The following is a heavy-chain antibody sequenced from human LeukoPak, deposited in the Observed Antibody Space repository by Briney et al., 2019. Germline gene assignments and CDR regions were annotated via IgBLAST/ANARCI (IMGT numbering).Heavy chain of an antibody. V-gene: IGHV1-69*01. CDR2: IIPIFGTA. CDR3: ARVWPRYCSSTSCYWVAFDI. CDR1: GGTFSSYA. Sequence: SVKVSCKASGGTFSSYAISWVRQAPGQGLEWMGGIIPIFGTANYAQKFQGGVTITADESTSTAYMELSSLRSEDTAVYYCARVWPRYCSSTSCYWVAFDIWGQGTMVTVSS. D-gene: IGHD2-2*01. J-gene: IGHJ3*02.